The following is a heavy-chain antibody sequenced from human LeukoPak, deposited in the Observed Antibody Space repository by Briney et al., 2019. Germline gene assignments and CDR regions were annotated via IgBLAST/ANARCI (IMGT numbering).Heavy chain of an antibody. CDR1: GYTFTNYW. J-gene: IGHJ4*02. V-gene: IGHV5-51*01. D-gene: IGHD3-10*01. CDR2: IYPGDSDT. Sequence: GESLQISCMGSGYTFTNYWIGWVRQMPGKGLECMGIIYPGDSDTRYSPSFQGQVTISADKSISTAYLQWSSLRASDTAMYYCARSSYYGDILPFDYWGQGTLVTVSS. CDR3: ARSSYYGDILPFDY.